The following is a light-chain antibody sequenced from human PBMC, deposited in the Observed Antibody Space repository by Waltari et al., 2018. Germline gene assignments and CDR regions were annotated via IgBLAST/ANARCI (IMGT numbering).Light chain of an antibody. CDR3: MQGTHFPRT. CDR1: QSLLHSNGNTY. J-gene: IGKJ1*01. Sequence: DVVMTQSPLFLPITPGQPASMTCRSSQSLLHSNGNTYLTWFLQKPGQPPRRLIYKVSNRDSGVPDRFSGSGAGTDFTLKISRVEAEDVGVYYCMQGTHFPRTFGQGTKVEIK. V-gene: IGKV2-30*02. CDR2: KVS.